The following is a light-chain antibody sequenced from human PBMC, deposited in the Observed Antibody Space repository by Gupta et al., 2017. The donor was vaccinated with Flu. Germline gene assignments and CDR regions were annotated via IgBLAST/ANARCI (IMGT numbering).Light chain of an antibody. CDR1: QDIKNY. CDR2: DAS. CDR3: QQYDNLPLA. Sequence: THSPSALSGSVGDRVTVTCQASQDIKNYLNWYQQKPGKAPKLLIYDASNLETGVPSRFSGSGSGTDFTFTISSLQPEDIATYYCQQYDNLPLAFGGGTKVEIK. J-gene: IGKJ4*01. V-gene: IGKV1-33*01.